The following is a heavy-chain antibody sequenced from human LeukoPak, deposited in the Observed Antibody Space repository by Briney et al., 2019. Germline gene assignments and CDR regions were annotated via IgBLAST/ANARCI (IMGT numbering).Heavy chain of an antibody. Sequence: SETLSLTCAVYGGSFSGYYWSWIRQPAGKGLEWIGEINHSGSTNYNPSLKSRVTISVDTSKNQFSLKLSSVTAADTAVHYCARVSYGYYDYWGQGTLVTVSS. D-gene: IGHD3-10*01. V-gene: IGHV4-34*01. CDR3: ARVSYGYYDY. CDR1: GGSFSGYY. CDR2: INHSGST. J-gene: IGHJ4*02.